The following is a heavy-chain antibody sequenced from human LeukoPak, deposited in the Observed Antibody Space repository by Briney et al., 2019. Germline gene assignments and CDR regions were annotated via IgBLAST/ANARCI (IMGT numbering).Heavy chain of an antibody. V-gene: IGHV4-38-2*02. J-gene: IGHJ4*02. CDR1: GYSSSSGYY. CDR2: IYHSGST. D-gene: IGHD1-26*01. CDR3: ARDDREVGANFDY. Sequence: PSETMSLTCTVSGYSSSSGYYWGWIRQPPGKGLEWIGSIYHSGSTYYNPSLKSRVTISVDTSKNQFSLKLSSVTAADTAVYYCARDDREVGANFDYWGQGTLVTVSS.